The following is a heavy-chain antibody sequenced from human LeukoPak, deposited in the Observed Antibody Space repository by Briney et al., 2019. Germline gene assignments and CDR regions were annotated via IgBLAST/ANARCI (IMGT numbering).Heavy chain of an antibody. Sequence: PGGSLRLSCAASGFTFSSYWMHWVRQAPGKGLVWVSRINTDGSSTSYADSVKGRFTISRDNAKNTLYLQMNSLRAEDTAVYYCARANEVVIAIPGYWGQGTLVTVSS. V-gene: IGHV3-74*01. CDR1: GFTFSSYW. CDR2: INTDGSST. D-gene: IGHD2-21*01. CDR3: ARANEVVIAIPGY. J-gene: IGHJ4*02.